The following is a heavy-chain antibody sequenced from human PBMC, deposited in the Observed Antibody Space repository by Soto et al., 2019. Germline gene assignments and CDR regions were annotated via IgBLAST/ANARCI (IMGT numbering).Heavy chain of an antibody. CDR2: ISYDGSNK. V-gene: IGHV3-30-3*01. Sequence: GSLRLSCAASGFTFSSYAMHWVRQAPGKGLEWVAVISYDGSNKYYADSVKGRFTISRDNSKNTLYLQMNSLRAEDTAVYYCARDMTAYDAFDIWGQGTMVTVSS. J-gene: IGHJ3*02. CDR3: ARDMTAYDAFDI. CDR1: GFTFSSYA. D-gene: IGHD3-16*01.